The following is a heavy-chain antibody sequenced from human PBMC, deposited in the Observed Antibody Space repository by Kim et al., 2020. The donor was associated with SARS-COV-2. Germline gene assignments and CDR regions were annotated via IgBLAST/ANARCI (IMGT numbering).Heavy chain of an antibody. V-gene: IGHV3-48*02. Sequence: GGSLRLSCAASGFTFSSYSMNWVRQAPGKGLEWVSYISSSSSTIYYADSVKGRFTISRDNAKNSLYLQMNSLRDEDTAVYYCARDRLWYDSSGYSQAGYWGQGTLVTVSS. J-gene: IGHJ4*02. CDR3: ARDRLWYDSSGYSQAGY. CDR2: ISSSSSTI. D-gene: IGHD3-22*01. CDR1: GFTFSSYS.